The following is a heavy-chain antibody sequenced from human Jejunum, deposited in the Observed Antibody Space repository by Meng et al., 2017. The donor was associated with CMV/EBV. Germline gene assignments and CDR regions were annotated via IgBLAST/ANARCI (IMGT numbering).Heavy chain of an antibody. CDR3: ARACVGDCLGAFDI. J-gene: IGHJ3*02. CDR2: ISSDGSEK. D-gene: IGHD2-21*02. CDR1: RFTFNNDD. Sequence: SRFTFNNDDMHWVRQAPGKGLEWVAAISSDGSEKYYADSVKGRFTISRDNSKNTLYMQMNSLRSDDTAMYYCARACVGDCLGAFDIWGQGTMVTVSS. V-gene: IGHV3-30*03.